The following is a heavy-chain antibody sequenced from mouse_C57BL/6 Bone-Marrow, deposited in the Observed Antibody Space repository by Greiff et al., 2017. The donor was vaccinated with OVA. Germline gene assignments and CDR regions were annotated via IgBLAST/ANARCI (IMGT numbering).Heavy chain of an antibody. CDR3: ARNDYAVGYAMDY. D-gene: IGHD2-4*01. Sequence: EVKLVESGPELVKPGASVKISCKASGYSFTDYNMNWVKQSNGKSLEWIGVINPNYGTTSYNQKFKGKATLTVDQSSSTAYMQLNSLSSDDSAVYYCARNDYAVGYAMDYWGQGTSVTVSS. CDR2: INPNYGTT. V-gene: IGHV1-39*01. J-gene: IGHJ4*01. CDR1: GYSFTDYN.